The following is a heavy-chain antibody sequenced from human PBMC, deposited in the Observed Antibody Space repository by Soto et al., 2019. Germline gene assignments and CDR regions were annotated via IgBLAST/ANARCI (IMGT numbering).Heavy chain of an antibody. Sequence: GASVKVSCKASGGTLSSYAISWVRQAPGQGLEWMGGIIPIFGTANYAQKFQGRVTITADESTSTAYMELSSLRSEDTAVYYCARDYYGSGSYFVDAFDIWGQGTMVTVSS. CDR3: ARDYYGSGSYFVDAFDI. J-gene: IGHJ3*02. CDR2: IIPIFGTA. CDR1: GGTLSSYA. D-gene: IGHD3-10*01. V-gene: IGHV1-69*13.